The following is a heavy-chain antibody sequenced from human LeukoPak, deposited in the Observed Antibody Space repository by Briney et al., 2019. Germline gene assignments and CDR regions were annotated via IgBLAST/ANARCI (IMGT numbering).Heavy chain of an antibody. CDR2: ISSGTSYI. D-gene: IGHD2-15*01. CDR1: GFTFSSFT. V-gene: IGHV3-21*01. CDR3: ARSSDRYGMDV. J-gene: IGHJ6*02. Sequence: PGGSLRLSYAASGFTFSSFTMNWVRQAPGKGLEWVSSISSGTSYIYYADSVKGRFTISRDNAKNSLYLQMNSLRAEDTAVYYCARSSDRYGMDVWGQGTTVTVSS.